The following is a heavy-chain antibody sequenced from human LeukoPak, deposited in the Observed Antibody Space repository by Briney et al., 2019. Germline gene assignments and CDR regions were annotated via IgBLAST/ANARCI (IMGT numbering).Heavy chain of an antibody. J-gene: IGHJ4*02. CDR3: ARYGGKSWFDY. V-gene: IGHV3-66*02. CDR1: GFTVSSNY. D-gene: IGHD4-23*01. Sequence: PGGSLRLSCAASGFTVSSNYMSWVRQAPGKGLEWVSVIYSGGSTYCADSVKGRFTISRDNSKNTLYLQMNSLRAEDTAVYYCARYGGKSWFDYWGQGTLVTVSS. CDR2: IYSGGST.